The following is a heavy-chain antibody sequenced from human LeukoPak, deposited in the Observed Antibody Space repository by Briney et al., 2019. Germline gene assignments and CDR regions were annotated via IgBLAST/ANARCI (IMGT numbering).Heavy chain of an antibody. J-gene: IGHJ4*02. CDR2: IDWDDDK. V-gene: IGHV2-70*04. Sequence: SGPALVNPTQTLTLTCTFSGFSLSTSGMRVSWIRQPPGMALEWLARIDWDDDKFYSTSLRTRLTISKDTSRNQVVLTLTNMDPVDTATYYCARMGTTTSTYFFDYWGQGTLVTVPS. D-gene: IGHD4-11*01. CDR1: GFSLSTSGMR. CDR3: ARMGTTTSTYFFDY.